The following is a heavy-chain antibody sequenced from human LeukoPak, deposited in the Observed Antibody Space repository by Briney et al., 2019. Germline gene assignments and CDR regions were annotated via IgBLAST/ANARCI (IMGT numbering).Heavy chain of an antibody. CDR3: ARGTHSGSYYSLYYYYGMDV. CDR2: ISAYNGNT. D-gene: IGHD1-26*01. Sequence: ASVKVSCKASGYTFTSYGISWVRQAPGQGLEWMGWISAYNGNTNYAQKLQGRVTMTTDTSTSTAYMELRSLRSDDTAVYYCARGTHSGSYYSLYYYYGMDVWGQGTTVTVSS. CDR1: GYTFTSYG. V-gene: IGHV1-18*01. J-gene: IGHJ6*02.